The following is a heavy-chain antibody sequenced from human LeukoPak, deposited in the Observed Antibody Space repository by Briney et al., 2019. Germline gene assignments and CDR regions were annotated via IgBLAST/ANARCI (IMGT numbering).Heavy chain of an antibody. Sequence: SETLSLTCTVSGGSISSSNYYWGWIRQPPGKGLEWIGAIYYTGASYYNPSLKSRVTISVDTSKNEVSLKLSSVTVADAAAYYCAGNDFYYFDYWGQGTLVTVSS. D-gene: IGHD1-1*01. CDR3: AGNDFYYFDY. CDR2: IYYTGAS. V-gene: IGHV4-39*01. J-gene: IGHJ4*02. CDR1: GGSISSSNYY.